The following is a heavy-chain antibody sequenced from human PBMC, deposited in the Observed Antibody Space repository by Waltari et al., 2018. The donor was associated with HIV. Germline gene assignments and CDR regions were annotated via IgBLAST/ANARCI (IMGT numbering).Heavy chain of an antibody. CDR1: GFTFTSSR. Sequence: ALLVESGRGLVIPGGSLRLSCVLSGFTFTSSRITWARQAPGKGLEWVASISGIGTYTYYADSLKGRLIISRDDAANSLYLQMNSLRAEDTAVYYCARFGAGAGNYFFDYWGQGTLVTVSS. CDR2: ISGIGTYT. J-gene: IGHJ4*02. CDR3: ARFGAGAGNYFFDY. V-gene: IGHV3-21*01. D-gene: IGHD3-16*01.